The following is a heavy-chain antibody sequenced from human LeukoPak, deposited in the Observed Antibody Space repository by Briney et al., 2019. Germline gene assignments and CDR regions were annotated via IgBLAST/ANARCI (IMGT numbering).Heavy chain of an antibody. CDR3: ARARIAARDFDY. V-gene: IGHV4-59*01. J-gene: IGHJ4*02. Sequence: SETLSLTCTVSGGSISSYYWSWIRQPPGKGLEWIGYIYYSGSTNYNPSLKSRVTISVDTSKNQFSLKLSSVTAADTAVYYCARARIAARDFDYWGQGTLVTVSS. D-gene: IGHD6-6*01. CDR2: IYYSGST. CDR1: GGSISSYY.